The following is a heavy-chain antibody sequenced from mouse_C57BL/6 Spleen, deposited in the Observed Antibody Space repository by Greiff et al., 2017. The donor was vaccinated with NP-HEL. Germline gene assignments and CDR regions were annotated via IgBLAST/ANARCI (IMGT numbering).Heavy chain of an antibody. J-gene: IGHJ4*01. V-gene: IGHV3-6*01. CDR3: ASYDYDDYYDMEY. D-gene: IGHD2-4*01. Sequence: VQLQQSGPGLVKPSQSLSLTCSVTGYSFTSGYYCNWIRQFPGNKLEWMGYISYDGSTNYNPSLKNRTTITGDTSTNQFFLKLNSVPTEDTATDDCASYDYDDYYDMEYWGQGTSVTVSS. CDR1: GYSFTSGYY. CDR2: ISYDGST.